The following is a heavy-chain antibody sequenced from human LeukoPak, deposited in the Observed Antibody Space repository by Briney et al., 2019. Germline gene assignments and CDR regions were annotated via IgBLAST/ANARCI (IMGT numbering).Heavy chain of an antibody. D-gene: IGHD3-10*01. Sequence: GGSLRLSCAASGFTFSSYAMHWVRQAPGKGLEWVAVISYDGSNKYYADSVKGRFTISRDNSKNTLYLQMNSLRAEDTAVYYCARDRGELLSTHYYYYAMGVWGQGTTVTVSS. J-gene: IGHJ6*02. CDR2: ISYDGSNK. CDR1: GFTFSSYA. V-gene: IGHV3-30-3*01. CDR3: ARDRGELLSTHYYYYAMGV.